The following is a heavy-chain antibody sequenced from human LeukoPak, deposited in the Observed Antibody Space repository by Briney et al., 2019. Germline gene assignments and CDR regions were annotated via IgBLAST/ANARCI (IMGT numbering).Heavy chain of an antibody. V-gene: IGHV1-3*04. Sequence: ASVTVSCKTSGYTFANYGMHWVRQAPRQSLEWMGWINTGNGNTKSSQKFQDRVALTRDTSASTAYMELSSLRSEDTAVYYCAREGSSSESFDYWGQGTLVTVSS. CDR3: AREGSSSESFDY. D-gene: IGHD6-6*01. CDR1: GYTFANYG. CDR2: INTGNGNT. J-gene: IGHJ4*02.